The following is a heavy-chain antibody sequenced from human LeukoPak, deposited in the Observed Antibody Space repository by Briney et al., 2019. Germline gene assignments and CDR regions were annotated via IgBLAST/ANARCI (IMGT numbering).Heavy chain of an antibody. Sequence: GGSLRPSCAASGFTFSSYDMHWVRQAPGKGLVWVSRINSDGSSTTYADSVKGRFTISRDNAKNTLYLQMNSLRAEDTAVYYCARSAAAGFSYYSYYLDVWGKGTTVTIFS. D-gene: IGHD6-13*01. V-gene: IGHV3-74*01. J-gene: IGHJ6*03. CDR2: INSDGSST. CDR1: GFTFSSYD. CDR3: ARSAAAGFSYYSYYLDV.